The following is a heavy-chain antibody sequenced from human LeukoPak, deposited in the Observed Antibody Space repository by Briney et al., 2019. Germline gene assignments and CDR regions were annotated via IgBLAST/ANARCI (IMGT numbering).Heavy chain of an antibody. J-gene: IGHJ5*02. CDR3: VRDPQINGNRPSPLS. CDR1: GFAFSTYG. CDR2: TWFDGSTQ. Sequence: GGSLRLSCAASGFAFSTYGMHWVRQAPGKGLEWVSVTWFDGSTQYYTDSVKGRFTISRDNSKNTLFLQMNSLRAEDTAVYYCVRDPQINGNRPSPLSWGQGTLVTVSS. D-gene: IGHD1-14*01. V-gene: IGHV3-33*01.